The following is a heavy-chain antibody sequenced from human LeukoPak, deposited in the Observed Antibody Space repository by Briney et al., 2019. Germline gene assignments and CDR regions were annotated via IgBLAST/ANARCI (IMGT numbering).Heavy chain of an antibody. CDR1: GGSFSGYY. CDR2: IYYSGST. J-gene: IGHJ4*02. D-gene: IGHD5-18*01. V-gene: IGHV4-34*01. Sequence: SETLSLTCAVYGGSFSGYYWSWIRQPPGKGLEWIGSIYYSGSTYYNPSLKSRVTISVDSSKNQFSLKLSSVTAADTAVYYCAKSAMVYYFDYWGQGTLVTVSS. CDR3: AKSAMVYYFDY.